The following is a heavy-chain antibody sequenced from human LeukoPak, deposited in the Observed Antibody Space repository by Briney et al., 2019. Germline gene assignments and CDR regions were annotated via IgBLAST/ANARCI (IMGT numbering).Heavy chain of an antibody. CDR3: ARGLLLDYYDAFDI. CDR1: GFTFSSYG. D-gene: IGHD1-26*01. Sequence: KSGRSLRLSCAASGFTFSSYGMHWVRQAPGKGLEWVAVISYDGSNKYYADSVKGRFTISRDNSKNTLYLQMNSLRAEDTAVYYCARGLLLDYYDAFDIWGQGTMVTVSS. V-gene: IGHV3-30*03. CDR2: ISYDGSNK. J-gene: IGHJ3*02.